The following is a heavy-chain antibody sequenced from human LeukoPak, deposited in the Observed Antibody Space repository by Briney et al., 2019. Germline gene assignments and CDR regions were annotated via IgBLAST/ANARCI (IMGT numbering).Heavy chain of an antibody. CDR1: GFPFRTYG. Sequence: GGSLRLSCVASGFPFRTYGMNWVRQAPGKGLEWVANIKNDGTEDHYASSVEGRFTISRDNNKNSLYLQLNSLGPEDTAVYYCVRGRSAIDYWGQGTRVTVSS. CDR3: VRGRSAIDY. J-gene: IGHJ4*02. CDR2: IKNDGTED. V-gene: IGHV3-7*04.